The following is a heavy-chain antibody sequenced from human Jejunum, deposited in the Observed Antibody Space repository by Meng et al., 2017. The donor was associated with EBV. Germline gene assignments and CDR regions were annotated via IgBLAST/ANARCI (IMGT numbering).Heavy chain of an antibody. D-gene: IGHD3-16*01. V-gene: IGHV3-23*04. J-gene: IGHJ5*02. Sequence: EGALVVSGGGLVTPGGSLRLSCVASGFTLNNYAMSWVRQAPGKGLEWVSVITHADRTFHADSVKGRFTISRDKFKNTLYLQMNSLRADDTAIYYCAKDVTGIRGGDLWGQGTLVTVSS. CDR2: ITHADRT. CDR3: AKDVTGIRGGDL. CDR1: GFTLNNYA.